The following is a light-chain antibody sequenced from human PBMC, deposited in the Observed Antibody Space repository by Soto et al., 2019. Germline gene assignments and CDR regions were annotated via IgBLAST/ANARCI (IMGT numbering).Light chain of an antibody. CDR1: QGISSW. Sequence: DIQMTQSPSSVSASVGDRVTITCRASQGISSWLAWYQQKPGKAPKLLIYDVSRLQSGVPSRFSGSGSGTDFTLTISSLQPDDFAIYYCQQYNSYSWTFGRGTKVDIK. CDR3: QQYNSYSWT. CDR2: DVS. J-gene: IGKJ1*01. V-gene: IGKV1-5*01.